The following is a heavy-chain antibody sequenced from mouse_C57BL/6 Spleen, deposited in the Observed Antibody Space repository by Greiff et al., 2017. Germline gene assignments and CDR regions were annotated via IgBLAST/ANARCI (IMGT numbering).Heavy chain of an antibody. D-gene: IGHD1-1*02. V-gene: IGHV5-17*01. CDR3: AREVAYSSAMDY. CDR1: GFTFSDYG. CDR2: ISRGSSTI. Sequence: VQLKQSGGGLVKPGGSLKLSCAASGFTFSDYGMHWVRQAPEQGLEWVAYISRGSSTIYYAATVQGRFTISRDNAKNTPFLQMTSLRSEDTAVYYCAREVAYSSAMDYWGQGTSVTVSS. J-gene: IGHJ4*01.